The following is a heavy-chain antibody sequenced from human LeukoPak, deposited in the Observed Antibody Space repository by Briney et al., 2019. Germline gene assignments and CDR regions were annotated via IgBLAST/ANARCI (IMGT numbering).Heavy chain of an antibody. J-gene: IGHJ5*02. CDR1: GGSISSGDYY. D-gene: IGHD3-3*01. Sequence: SETLSLTCTVSGGSISSGDYYWSWIRQPPGKGLEWIGYTYYSGSTYYNPSLKSRVTISVDTSKNQFSLKLSSVTAADTAVYYCARTFYDFWSGYSHYPFDPWGQGTLVTVSS. CDR3: ARTFYDFWSGYSHYPFDP. CDR2: TYYSGST. V-gene: IGHV4-30-4*01.